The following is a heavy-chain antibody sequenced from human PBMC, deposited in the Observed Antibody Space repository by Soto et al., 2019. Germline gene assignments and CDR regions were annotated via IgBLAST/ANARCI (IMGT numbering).Heavy chain of an antibody. Sequence: GALRLSCAASGFTFRNYAMTWARQAPGKGLEWVSSLLRSGSSAYYADPVRGRFTISSDTSANSLYLQMDNLRAEDTAIYYCAKDAISGDGIWLMDSWGQGTVVTAPQ. D-gene: IGHD4-17*01. CDR2: LLRSGSSA. CDR1: GFTFRNYA. J-gene: IGHJ5*02. CDR3: AKDAISGDGIWLMDS. V-gene: IGHV3-23*01.